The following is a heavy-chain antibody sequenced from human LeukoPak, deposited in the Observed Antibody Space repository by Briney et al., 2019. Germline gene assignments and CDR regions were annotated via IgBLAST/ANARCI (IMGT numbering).Heavy chain of an antibody. CDR1: GGSFSGYY. V-gene: IGHV4-34*01. J-gene: IGHJ3*02. CDR3: ARRRRIVGATPGAFDI. D-gene: IGHD1-26*01. Sequence: SETLSLTCAVYGGSFSGYYWSWIRQPPGKGLEWVGEINHSGSTNYNPSLKSRVTISVDTSKNQFSLKLSSVTAADTAVYYCARRRRIVGATPGAFDIWGQGTMVTVSS. CDR2: INHSGST.